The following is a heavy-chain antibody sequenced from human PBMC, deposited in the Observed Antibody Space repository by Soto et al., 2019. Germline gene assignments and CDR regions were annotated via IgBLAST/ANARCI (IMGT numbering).Heavy chain of an antibody. D-gene: IGHD5-12*01. CDR2: IIPIFGTP. CDR3: AAPRTDGYKVPDPSTYYYYGLDV. J-gene: IGHJ6*02. CDR1: GGSFSTYA. Sequence: SVKVSCKASGGSFSTYAISWVRQAPGQGLEWMGGIIPIFGTPNYAQKFQGRVTITADRSTSTAYLELNSLRSEDTAVYYCAAPRTDGYKVPDPSTYYYYGLDVWGQGTTVTVSS. V-gene: IGHV1-69*06.